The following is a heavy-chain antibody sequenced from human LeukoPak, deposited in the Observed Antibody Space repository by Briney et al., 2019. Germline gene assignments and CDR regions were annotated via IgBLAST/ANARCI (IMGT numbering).Heavy chain of an antibody. CDR1: GGSIRSGGYY. J-gene: IGHJ4*02. V-gene: IGHV4-31*03. D-gene: IGHD3-22*01. CDR3: ARAGHDNSGYSTYYFDY. CDR2: IYYSGNA. Sequence: SETLSLTCTVSGGSIRSGGYYWSWIRQHPGKGLEWIGYIYYSGNAYYNPSLRSRVSISVDTSKNQFSLKLTSVTAADTAVYYCARAGHDNSGYSTYYFDYWGQGTLVTVSS.